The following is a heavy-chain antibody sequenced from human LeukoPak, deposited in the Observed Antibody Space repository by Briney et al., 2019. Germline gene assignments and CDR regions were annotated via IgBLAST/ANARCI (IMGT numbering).Heavy chain of an antibody. CDR3: ARDLMRRSGHQKN. Sequence: GGSLRLSCAASGFTFSSYGMHWVRQAPGKGLEWVSYISSSSSTIYYAVSVKGRFTISRDNANNSLYLQMNSLRAEDTAVYYCARDLMRRSGHQKNWGQGTLVTVSS. V-gene: IGHV3-48*01. CDR2: ISSSSSTI. CDR1: GFTFSSYG. J-gene: IGHJ4*02. D-gene: IGHD3-3*01.